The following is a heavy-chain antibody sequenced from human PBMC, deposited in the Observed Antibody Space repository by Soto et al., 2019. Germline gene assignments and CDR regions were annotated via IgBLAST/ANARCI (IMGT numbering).Heavy chain of an antibody. D-gene: IGHD4-17*01. J-gene: IGHJ4*02. CDR2: ISAYNGNT. CDR1: GYTFTSYG. CDR3: AREEWTTVKLDARTYAY. Sequence: ASVKVSCKASGYTFTSYGISWVRQAPGQGLEWMGWISAYNGNTNYAQKLQGRVTMTTDTSTSTAYMELRSLRSDDTAVYYCAREEWTTVKLDARTYAYWGQGTLVPVSS. V-gene: IGHV1-18*01.